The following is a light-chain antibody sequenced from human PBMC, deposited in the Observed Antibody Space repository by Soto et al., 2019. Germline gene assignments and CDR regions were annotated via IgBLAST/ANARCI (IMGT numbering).Light chain of an antibody. CDR3: QQYNNWSRP. J-gene: IGKJ4*01. Sequence: EIVMTQSPATLSVSPGERATLSCRASQSVSSNLAWFLQKPGQAPRLLIYVASTRATGIPARFSGSGSGTEFTLTISSMQSEDFAVYYCQQYNNWSRPFGGGTKVEIK. CDR2: VAS. CDR1: QSVSSN. V-gene: IGKV3-15*01.